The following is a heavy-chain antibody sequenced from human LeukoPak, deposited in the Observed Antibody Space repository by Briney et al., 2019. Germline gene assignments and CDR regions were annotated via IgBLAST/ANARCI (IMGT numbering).Heavy chain of an antibody. J-gene: IGHJ4*02. CDR2: ISYDGSNK. CDR3: ARDNRFGAFDY. CDR1: GFTFSSYG. V-gene: IGHV3-30*03. D-gene: IGHD3-10*01. Sequence: GRSLRLSCAASGFTFSSYGMHWVRQAPGKGLEWVAVISYDGSNKYYADSAKGRFTISRDNSKNTLYLQMNSLRAEDTAVYYCARDNRFGAFDYWGQGTLVTVSS.